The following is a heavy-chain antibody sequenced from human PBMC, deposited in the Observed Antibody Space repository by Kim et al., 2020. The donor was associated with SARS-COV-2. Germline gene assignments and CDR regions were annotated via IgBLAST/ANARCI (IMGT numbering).Heavy chain of an antibody. CDR3: AKARDTARVLSSFEE. V-gene: IGHV3-23*01. Sequence: GGSLRLSCAASGFTFSTYAMNWVRLAPGKGLEWVSGISGGGRGTYYADSVKGRFTSSRDNSKNTLFLQMRSLRAEDTAVYYCAKARDTARVLSSFEEWGQGTLVTVSS. D-gene: IGHD5-18*01. CDR1: GFTFSTYA. J-gene: IGHJ4*02. CDR2: ISGGGRGT.